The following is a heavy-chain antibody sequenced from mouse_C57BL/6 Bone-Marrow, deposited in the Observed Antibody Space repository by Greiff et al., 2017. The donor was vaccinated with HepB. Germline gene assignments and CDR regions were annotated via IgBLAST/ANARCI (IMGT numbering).Heavy chain of an antibody. D-gene: IGHD1-1*01. V-gene: IGHV1-53*01. J-gene: IGHJ4*01. CDR2: INPSNGGT. Sequence: QVQLQQPGTELVKPGASVKLSCKASGYTFTSYWMHWVKQRPGQGLEWIGNINPSNGGTNYNEKFKSKATLTVDKSSSTAYMQLSSLTSEDSAVYYCALITTVVAYDYAMDYWGQGTSVTVSS. CDR1: GYTFTSYW. CDR3: ALITTVVAYDYAMDY.